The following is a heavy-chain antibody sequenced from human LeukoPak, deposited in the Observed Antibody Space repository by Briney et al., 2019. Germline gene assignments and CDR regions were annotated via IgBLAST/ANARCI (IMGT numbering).Heavy chain of an antibody. CDR2: IYYSGST. D-gene: IGHD3-22*01. J-gene: IGHJ4*02. Sequence: SETLSLTCTVSGGSISRGDYYWSWIRQPPGKGLEWIGYIYYSGSTYYNPSLKSRVTISVDTSKNQFSLKLSSVTAADTAVYYCARYYDSSQGIDYWGQGTLVTVSS. CDR1: GGSISRGDYY. V-gene: IGHV4-30-4*01. CDR3: ARYYDSSQGIDY.